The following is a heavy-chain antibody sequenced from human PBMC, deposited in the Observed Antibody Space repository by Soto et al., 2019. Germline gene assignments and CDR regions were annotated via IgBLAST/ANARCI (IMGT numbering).Heavy chain of an antibody. V-gene: IGHV1-69*01. J-gene: IGHJ4*02. CDR2: IIPSFGTT. CDR3: ATQRVATATFDF. Sequence: QVQLVQSGAEMKKPGSSVRVSCKASRGTFSSYGISWVRQAPGQGLEWVGGIIPSFGTTKYGQEFQDRVTITAAESTSTAYMELSRERYEDTAVYYCATQRVATATFDFWGQGTLITVSS. CDR1: RGTFSSYG. D-gene: IGHD2-21*02.